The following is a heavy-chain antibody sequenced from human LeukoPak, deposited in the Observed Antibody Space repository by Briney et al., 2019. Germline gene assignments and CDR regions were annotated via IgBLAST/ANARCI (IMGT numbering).Heavy chain of an antibody. CDR2: INTNTGNP. J-gene: IGHJ4*02. Sequence: SVKVSCKASGYTFTGYHMHWVRQAPGQGLEWMGWINTNTGNPTYAQGFTGRFVFSLDTSVSTAYLQISSLKAEDTAVYYCARSDKPGIAALPALAYWGQGTLVTVSS. CDR1: GYTFTGYH. D-gene: IGHD6-13*01. CDR3: ARSDKPGIAALPALAY. V-gene: IGHV7-4-1*02.